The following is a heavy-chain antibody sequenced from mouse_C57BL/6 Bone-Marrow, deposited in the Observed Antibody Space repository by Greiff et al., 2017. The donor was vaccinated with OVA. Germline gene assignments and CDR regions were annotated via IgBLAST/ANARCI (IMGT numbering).Heavy chain of an antibody. CDR3: ARHYGNSYWYFDV. CDR2: ISYSGST. CDR1: GYSITSDY. D-gene: IGHD2-1*01. J-gene: IGHJ1*03. Sequence: EVKLVESGPGLAKPSQTLSLTCSVTGYSITSDYWNWIRKFPGNKLEYMGYISYSGSTYYNPSLKSRISITRDTSKNQYYLQLNSVTTEDTATYYCARHYGNSYWYFDVWGTGTTVTVSS. V-gene: IGHV3-8*01.